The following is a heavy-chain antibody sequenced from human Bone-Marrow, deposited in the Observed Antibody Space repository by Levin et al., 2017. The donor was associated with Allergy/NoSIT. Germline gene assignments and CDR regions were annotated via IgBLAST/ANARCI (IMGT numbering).Heavy chain of an antibody. V-gene: IGHV4-61*02. Sequence: SETLSLTCTVSGGSISSGSYYWSWIRQPAGKGLEWIGRIYTSGSTNYNPSLKSRVTISVDTSKNQFSLKLSSVTAADTAVYYCAREKYTYYDYVWVPIAFDIWGQGTMVTVSS. J-gene: IGHJ3*02. CDR1: GGSISSGSYY. CDR3: AREKYTYYDYVWVPIAFDI. D-gene: IGHD3-16*01. CDR2: IYTSGST.